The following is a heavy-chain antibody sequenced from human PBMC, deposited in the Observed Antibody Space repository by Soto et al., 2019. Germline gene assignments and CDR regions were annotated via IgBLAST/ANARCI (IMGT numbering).Heavy chain of an antibody. CDR2: IGFTTT. CDR3: AMSPTFRVRTPGDH. D-gene: IGHD2-15*01. V-gene: IGHV3-23*01. J-gene: IGHJ4*02. CDR1: GFRFSDSA. Sequence: EVQLLESGGDLVQPGGSLRLSCTTSGFRFSDSAMDWVRQAPGKGLEWVSSIGFTTTYYADSVKGRFIITRDNSKNTVYLQMNNLRVEDTAVYYCAMSPTFRVRTPGDHWGQGTPVIVSS.